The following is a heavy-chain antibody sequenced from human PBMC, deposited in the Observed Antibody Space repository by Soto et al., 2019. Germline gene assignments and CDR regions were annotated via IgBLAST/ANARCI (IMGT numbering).Heavy chain of an antibody. CDR1: GNIFDVGG. J-gene: IGHJ4*02. V-gene: IGHV3-49*03. CDR3: TRDPYYDSSGPYFDH. D-gene: IGHD3-22*01. CDR2: VRSKSYGATT. Sequence: LGRSCAVYGNIFDVGGRPWFSQAPGKGLEWVGYVRSKSYGATTEYAASVKGRFIISRDDSKTIAYLQMNSLKTEDTAVYYCTRDPYYDSSGPYFDHWGQGTLVTVSS.